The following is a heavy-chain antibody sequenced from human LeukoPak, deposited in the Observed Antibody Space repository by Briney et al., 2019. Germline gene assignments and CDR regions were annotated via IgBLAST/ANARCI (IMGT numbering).Heavy chain of an antibody. CDR2: FYTSGST. V-gene: IGHV4-4*07. D-gene: IGHD2-2*01. Sequence: PSETLSLTCTVSGGSLSSYSWSWIRQPAGKGLEWIGRFYTSGSTNYNPSLKSRVTISVDTSKNQFSLKLSSVTAADTAVYYCARQGGLSSRKYYFDYWGQGTLVTVSS. CDR1: GGSLSSYS. J-gene: IGHJ4*02. CDR3: ARQGGLSSRKYYFDY.